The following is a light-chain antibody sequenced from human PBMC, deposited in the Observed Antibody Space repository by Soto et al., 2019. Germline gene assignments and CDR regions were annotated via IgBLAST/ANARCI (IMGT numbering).Light chain of an antibody. V-gene: IGKV3-11*01. Sequence: EIVLTQSPATLSLSPGERATLSCRASQSVSSYLAWYQQKPGQAPRLLIYDASNRATGIPARFSGSGSGTDFTLTISSLEPEDLAVYYGKQRSNWPPAYTFGQGTKLEIK. CDR2: DAS. CDR1: QSVSSY. CDR3: KQRSNWPPAYT. J-gene: IGKJ2*01.